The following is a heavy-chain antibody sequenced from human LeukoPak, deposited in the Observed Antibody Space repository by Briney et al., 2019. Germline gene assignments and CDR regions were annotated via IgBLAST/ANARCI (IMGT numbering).Heavy chain of an antibody. CDR2: IRSNSRGI. CDR1: GFTFNSYT. CDR3: ARDGASIDDQYYGLDV. D-gene: IGHD1-1*01. J-gene: IGHJ6*02. Sequence: GGSLRLSCAASGFTFNSYTMNWVRQAPGMGLESVSSIRSNSRGINYADSVKGRFTISRDNDKNTVFLEMNSLRAEDTAVYYCARDGASIDDQYYGLDVWGQGTTVTVSS. V-gene: IGHV3-21*06.